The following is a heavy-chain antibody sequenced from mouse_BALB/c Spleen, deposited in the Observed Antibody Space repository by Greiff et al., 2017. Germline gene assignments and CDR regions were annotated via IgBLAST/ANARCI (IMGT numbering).Heavy chain of an antibody. J-gene: IGHJ3*01. CDR1: GYSFTGYF. D-gene: IGHD2-2*01. CDR3: ARDHGSWFAY. Sequence: VQLKQSGPELVKPGASVKISCKASGYSFTGYFMNWVMQSHGKSLEWIGRINPYNGDTFYNQKFKGKATLTVDKSSSTAHMELRSLASEDAAVYYSARDHGSWFAYWGQGTLVTVSA. CDR2: INPYNGDT. V-gene: IGHV1-20*02.